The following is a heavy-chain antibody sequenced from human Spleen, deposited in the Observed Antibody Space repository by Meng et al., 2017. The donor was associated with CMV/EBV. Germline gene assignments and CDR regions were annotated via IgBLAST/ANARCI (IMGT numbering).Heavy chain of an antibody. CDR3: ARDENGYNGQDF. V-gene: IGHV1-18*01. CDR2: ISGFDGHT. Sequence: KASGYRFKSGGVSWVRQAPGQGLEWMGWISGFDGHTNDAPKFQGRVTLTIETSTSTAYMELTSLRSDDTAVYFCARDENGYNGQDFWGQGTLVTVSS. CDR1: GYRFKSGG. J-gene: IGHJ4*02. D-gene: IGHD5-24*01.